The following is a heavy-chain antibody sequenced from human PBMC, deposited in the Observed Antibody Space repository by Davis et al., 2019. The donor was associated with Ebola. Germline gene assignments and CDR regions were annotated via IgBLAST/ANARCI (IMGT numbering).Heavy chain of an antibody. J-gene: IGHJ4*02. CDR3: AKQRGVGAIDYDY. D-gene: IGHD1-26*01. V-gene: IGHV3-30-3*02. CDR1: GFTFTSYA. CDR2: ISYDGSNK. Sequence: GGSLRLSCAASGFTFTSYAMTWVRQAPGKGLEWVAVISYDGSNKYYADSVKGRFTISRDNPKNTLYLQMNSLRADDTAVYYYAKQRGVGAIDYDYWGRGTVVTVSS.